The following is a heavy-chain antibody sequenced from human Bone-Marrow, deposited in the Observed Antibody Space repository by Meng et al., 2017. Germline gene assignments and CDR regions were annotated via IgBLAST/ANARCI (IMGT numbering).Heavy chain of an antibody. CDR2: ISYDGSNK. CDR3: ARGSLFRVGATEGSFDY. CDR1: GFTFGSYA. D-gene: IGHD1-26*01. V-gene: IGHV3-30*04. J-gene: IGHJ4*02. Sequence: GGSLRLSCTASGFTFGSYAMHWVRQAPGKGLEWVAGISYDGSNKYYADSVKGRFTISRDNSKNTLYLQMNSLRAEDTAVYYCARGSLFRVGATEGSFDYWGQGTLVTVSS.